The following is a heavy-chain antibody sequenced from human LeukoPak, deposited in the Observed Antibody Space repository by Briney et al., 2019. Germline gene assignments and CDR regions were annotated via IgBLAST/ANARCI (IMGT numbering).Heavy chain of an antibody. J-gene: IGHJ4*02. CDR3: ARDIAVAGKPRGSDY. D-gene: IGHD6-19*01. Sequence: PGGSLRLSCAASGFTFDDYGMSWVRQAPGKGLEWVSGISWNGGSTGYADSVKGRFTISRDNAKNSLYLQMNSLRAEDTALYYCARDIAVAGKPRGSDYWGQGTLVTVSS. CDR2: ISWNGGST. CDR1: GFTFDDYG. V-gene: IGHV3-20*04.